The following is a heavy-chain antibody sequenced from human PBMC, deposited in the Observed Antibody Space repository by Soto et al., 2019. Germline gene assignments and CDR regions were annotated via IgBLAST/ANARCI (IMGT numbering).Heavy chain of an antibody. V-gene: IGHV3-7*01. CDR3: ARFTRGSSGDY. J-gene: IGHJ4*02. Sequence: GGSLRLSCVASGFTFNTYWMSWVRQAPGKGLEWVANIKEDGSDRYYVDSVKGRFTISRDNAKNLLYLQMNSLGAGDTAMYYCARFTRGSSGDYWGQGTLVTVSS. D-gene: IGHD6-25*01. CDR1: GFTFNTYW. CDR2: IKEDGSDR.